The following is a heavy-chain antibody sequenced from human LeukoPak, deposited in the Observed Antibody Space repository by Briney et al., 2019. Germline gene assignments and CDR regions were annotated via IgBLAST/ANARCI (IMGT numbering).Heavy chain of an antibody. CDR2: INHSGST. CDR1: GGSFSGYY. J-gene: IGHJ4*02. CDR3: ARHGFLKVPAAIGGPVDY. Sequence: PSETLSLTCAVYGGSFSGYYWSWIRQPPGKGLEWIGEINHSGSTNYNPSLKSRVTISVDTSKNQFSLKLSSVTAADTAVYYCARHGFLKVPAAIGGPVDYWGQGTLVTVSS. V-gene: IGHV4-34*01. D-gene: IGHD2-2*01.